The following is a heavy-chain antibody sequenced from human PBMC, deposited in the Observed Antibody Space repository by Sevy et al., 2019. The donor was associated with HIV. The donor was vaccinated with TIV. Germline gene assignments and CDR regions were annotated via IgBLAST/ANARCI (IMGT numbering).Heavy chain of an antibody. CDR2: ISYDGSNK. CDR1: GFTFSSYA. V-gene: IGHV3-30-3*01. J-gene: IGHJ3*02. D-gene: IGHD6-19*01. Sequence: GGSLRLSCAASGFTFSSYAMDWVRQAPGKGLEWVAVISYDGSNKYYADSVKGRFTISRDNSKNTLYLQMNSLRAEDTAVYYCAREWEQWLVDRGAFDIWGQGTMVTVSS. CDR3: AREWEQWLVDRGAFDI.